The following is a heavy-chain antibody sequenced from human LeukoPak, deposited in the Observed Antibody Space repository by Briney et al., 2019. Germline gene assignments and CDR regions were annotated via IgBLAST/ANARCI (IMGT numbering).Heavy chain of an antibody. CDR1: GFTFKTYA. V-gene: IGHV3-23*01. J-gene: IGHJ6*02. Sequence: GGSLRLSCAASGFTFKTYAITWVRQAPGKGLEWVSTISGSGNGEGVLSYGDSVKGRFTISRDNSMKTVFSQMNSLRVEDTAVYFCAKELYTTSDFYYGIDIWGQGTTVTVS. D-gene: IGHD1-1*01. CDR3: AKELYTTSDFYYGIDI. CDR2: ISGSGNGEGVL.